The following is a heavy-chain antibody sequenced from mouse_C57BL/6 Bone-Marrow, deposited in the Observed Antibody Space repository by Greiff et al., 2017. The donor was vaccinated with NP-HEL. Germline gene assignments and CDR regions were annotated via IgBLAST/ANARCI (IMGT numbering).Heavy chain of an antibody. Sequence: EVQLQQSGPVLVKPGASVKMSCKASGYTFTDYYMNWVKQSHGKSLEWIGVINPYNGGTSYNQKFKGKATLTVDKSSSTAYMELNSLTSEDSAVYYCARSRIYYYVAWFAYWGQGTLVTVSA. V-gene: IGHV1-19*01. CDR1: GYTFTDYY. D-gene: IGHD1-1*01. CDR3: ARSRIYYYVAWFAY. CDR2: INPYNGGT. J-gene: IGHJ3*01.